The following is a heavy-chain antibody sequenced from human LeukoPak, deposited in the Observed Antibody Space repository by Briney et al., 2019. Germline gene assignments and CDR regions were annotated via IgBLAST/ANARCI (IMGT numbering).Heavy chain of an antibody. CDR2: INPNSGGT. V-gene: IGHV1-2*02. CDR1: GYTFTGYY. J-gene: IGHJ3*02. CDR3: MVVTAKNAFDI. Sequence: ASVKVSCKASGYTFTGYYMHWVRQAPRQGLEWMGWINPNSGGTDYAQKLQGRVTMTRDTSISTAYMELSRLRSDDTAVYYCMVVTAKNAFDIWGQGTMVTVSS. D-gene: IGHD2-21*02.